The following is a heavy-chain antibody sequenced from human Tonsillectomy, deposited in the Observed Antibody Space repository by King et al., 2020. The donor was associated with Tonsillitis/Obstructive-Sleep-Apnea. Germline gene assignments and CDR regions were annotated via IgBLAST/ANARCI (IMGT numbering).Heavy chain of an antibody. CDR2: ISWNSGSR. CDR1: GFTFDDYA. J-gene: IGHJ3*01. Sequence: VQLVESGGGLVQPGRSLRLSCAASGFTFDDYAMYWVRQAPGKGLEWVSGISWNSGSRVYADSVKGRFTLSRDNAKKSLYLQMNSLRTEDTALYYCAKDLIIAVSGTPGDAFDFWGQGTMVTVSS. V-gene: IGHV3-9*01. CDR3: AKDLIIAVSGTPGDAFDF. D-gene: IGHD6-13*01.